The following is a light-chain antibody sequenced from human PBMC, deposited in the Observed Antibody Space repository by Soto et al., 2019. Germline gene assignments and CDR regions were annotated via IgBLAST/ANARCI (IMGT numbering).Light chain of an antibody. Sequence: QSALTQPASVSGSAGQSITSSCTGTSSDVGGYNYVSWYQQHPGKAPKLMIYDVSNRPSGVSNRFSGSKSGNTASLTISGLQAEDEADYYCSSYTSSSTYVFGTGTKVTVL. CDR3: SSYTSSSTYV. V-gene: IGLV2-14*01. CDR1: SSDVGGYNY. CDR2: DVS. J-gene: IGLJ1*01.